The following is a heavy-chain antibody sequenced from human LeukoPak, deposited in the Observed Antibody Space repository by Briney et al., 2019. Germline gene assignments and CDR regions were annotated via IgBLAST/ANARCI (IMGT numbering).Heavy chain of an antibody. CDR3: ARRKSFYDSSGYFDH. CDR1: GDSIRSTSYY. D-gene: IGHD3-22*01. J-gene: IGHJ4*02. V-gene: IGHV4-39*01. Sequence: SETLSLTCTVSGDSIRSTSYYWGWIRQPPGKGLEWIGSIYYSGDTCYNPSLKSRVTIAVDTSKNQFSLKLNSVTAADTAVYYCARRKSFYDSSGYFDHWGRGTLVTVS. CDR2: IYYSGDT.